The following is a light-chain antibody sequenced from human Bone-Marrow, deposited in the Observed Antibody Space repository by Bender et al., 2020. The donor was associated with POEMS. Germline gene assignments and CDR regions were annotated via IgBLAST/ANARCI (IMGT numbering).Light chain of an antibody. J-gene: IGLJ2*01. CDR1: SSNVGGYNY. Sequence: QSALTQPPSASGSAGQSVTISCTGTSSNVGGYNYVSWYQQHPGKAPKLMIYEVDKRPSGVPDRFSGSKSGNAASLTVSGLQAEDEADYYCSSYAGNNNLVFGAGTKLTVL. CDR2: EVD. CDR3: SSYAGNNNLV. V-gene: IGLV2-8*01.